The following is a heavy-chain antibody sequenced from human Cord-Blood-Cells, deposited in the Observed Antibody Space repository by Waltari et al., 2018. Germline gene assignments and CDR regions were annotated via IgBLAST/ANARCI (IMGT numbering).Heavy chain of an antibody. CDR3: ATNTWIQLGQATWFDP. V-gene: IGHV1-24*01. CDR1: GYTLTELS. CDR2: FDPEDGKT. D-gene: IGHD5-18*01. J-gene: IGHJ5*02. Sequence: QVQLVQSGAEVKKPGASVKVSYKVSGYTLTELSMHWVRQAPGKGLEWMGGFDPEDGKTIYAQKFQGRVPMTEDTSTDTAYMELSSLRSEDTAVYYCATNTWIQLGQATWFDPWGQGTLVTVSS.